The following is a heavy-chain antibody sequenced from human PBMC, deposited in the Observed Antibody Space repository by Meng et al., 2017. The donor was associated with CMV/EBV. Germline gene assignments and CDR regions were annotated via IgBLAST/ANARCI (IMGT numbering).Heavy chain of an antibody. CDR1: GYTFINYG. V-gene: IGHV1-18*01. CDR2: ISAYSRNT. J-gene: IGHJ6*01. Sequence: ASAKVSCKASGYTFINYGISWVRQAPGQGLEWLGWISAYSRNTNYAQKFQGRVTMTTDTSTSTAYMELRSLRSDDTAVYYCARDLVVLPAAARDYYVYAMDVWGQGTTVTVSS. D-gene: IGHD2-2*01. CDR3: ARDLVVLPAAARDYYVYAMDV.